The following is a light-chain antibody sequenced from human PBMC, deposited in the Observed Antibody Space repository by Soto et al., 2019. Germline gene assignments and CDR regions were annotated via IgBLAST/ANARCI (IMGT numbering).Light chain of an antibody. CDR1: KSVNTIY. CDR3: QQYGNSPYT. CDR2: GTS. Sequence: EIVLTQSPGTLSLSPGESATLSCRASKSVNTIYLAWYQHKPGQAPRLLIYGTSSRATDIPDRFSGSGSGTDFTLTINGLEPEDVAVYYCQQYGNSPYTFGQGTKLEIK. J-gene: IGKJ2*01. V-gene: IGKV3-20*01.